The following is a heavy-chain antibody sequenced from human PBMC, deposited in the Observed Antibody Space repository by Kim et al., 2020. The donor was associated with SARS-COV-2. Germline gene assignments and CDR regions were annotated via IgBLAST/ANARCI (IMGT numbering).Heavy chain of an antibody. V-gene: IGHV1-69*13. Sequence: SVKVSCKASGGTFSSYAISWVRQAPGQGLEWMGGIIPIFGTANYAQKFQGRVTMTADESTSTAYMELSSLRSEDTAVYYCARGPGGYYCFGYWGQGTLVTVSS. D-gene: IGHD1-26*01. CDR2: IIPIFGTA. CDR3: ARGPGGYYCFGY. J-gene: IGHJ4*02. CDR1: GGTFSSYA.